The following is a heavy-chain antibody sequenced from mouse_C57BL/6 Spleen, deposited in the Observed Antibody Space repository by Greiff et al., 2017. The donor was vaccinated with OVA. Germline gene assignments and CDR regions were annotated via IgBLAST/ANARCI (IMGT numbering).Heavy chain of an antibody. CDR3: ARWEYGNYVRSWFAY. V-gene: IGHV1-69*01. D-gene: IGHD2-10*02. J-gene: IGHJ3*01. CDR2: IDPFDSYT. CDR1: GYTFTSYW. Sequence: QVQLQQPGAELVMPGASVKLSCKASGYTFTSYWMHWVKQRPGQGLEWIGEIDPFDSYTNYNQKFKGKSTLTVDKSSSTAYMQLSSLTSEDSAVYYCARWEYGNYVRSWFAYWGQGTLVTVSA.